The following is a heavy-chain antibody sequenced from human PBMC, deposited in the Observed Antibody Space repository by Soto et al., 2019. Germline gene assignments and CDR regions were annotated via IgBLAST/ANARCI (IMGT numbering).Heavy chain of an antibody. D-gene: IGHD2-15*01. V-gene: IGHV1-18*01. CDR2: ISAYNGNT. J-gene: IGHJ3*02. CDR1: GYTFTSYG. Sequence: GASVKVSCKASGYTFTSYGISWVRQAPGQGLEWMGWISAYNGNTNYAQKLQGRVTMTTDTSTSTAYMELRSLRSDDTAVYYCARDGDIVVVVARDDAFEIWGHGTMVTVSS. CDR3: ARDGDIVVVVARDDAFEI.